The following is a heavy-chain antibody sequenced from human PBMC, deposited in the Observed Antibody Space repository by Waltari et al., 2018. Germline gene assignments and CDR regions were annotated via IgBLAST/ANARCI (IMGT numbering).Heavy chain of an antibody. D-gene: IGHD1-1*01. J-gene: IGHJ3*02. CDR3: ARDEGQLERRDGSFDI. V-gene: IGHV1-69*01. Sequence: QVQLVQSGAEVKKPGSSVKVSCKASGGTFSSYAISWVRQAPGQGLEWMGGIIPIFGTANYAQKFQGRVTITADESTSTAYMELSSLRSEDTAVYYCARDEGQLERRDGSFDIWGQGTMVTVSS. CDR2: IIPIFGTA. CDR1: GGTFSSYA.